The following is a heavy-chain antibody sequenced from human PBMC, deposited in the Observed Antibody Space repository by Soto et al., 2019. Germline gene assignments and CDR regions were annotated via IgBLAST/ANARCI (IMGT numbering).Heavy chain of an antibody. V-gene: IGHV3-30-3*01. CDR2: ISYDGSNK. J-gene: IGHJ3*02. CDR1: GFTFSSYA. CDR3: ARDPGVVVAATSLFDI. Sequence: QVQLVESGGGVVQPGRSLRLSCAASGFTFSSYAMHWVRQAPGKGLEWVAVISYDGSNKYYADSVKGRFTISRDKSKNTLYLQMNSLRAEDTAVYYCARDPGVVVAATSLFDIWGQGTMVTVSS. D-gene: IGHD2-15*01.